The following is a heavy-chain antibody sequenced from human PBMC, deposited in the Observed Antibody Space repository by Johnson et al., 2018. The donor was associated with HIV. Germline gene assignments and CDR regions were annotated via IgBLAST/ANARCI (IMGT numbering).Heavy chain of an antibody. D-gene: IGHD3-10*01. V-gene: IGHV3-66*01. CDR2: IYSGGDT. Sequence: VQLVESGGGVVRPGGSLRLSCAASGFTFDDYGMSWGQAPGKGLEWVSVIYSGGDTYYADSMRGRLTISRDNSKNTVYLQMNSLRAEDTAVYYCAKEQWFGELFSAFDIWGQGTMVTVSS. CDR3: AKEQWFGELFSAFDI. CDR1: GFTFDDYG. J-gene: IGHJ3*02.